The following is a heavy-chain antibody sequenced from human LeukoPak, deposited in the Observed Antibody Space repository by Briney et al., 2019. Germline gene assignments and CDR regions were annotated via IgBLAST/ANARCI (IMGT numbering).Heavy chain of an antibody. CDR1: GFTFDDYG. CDR2: INWNGGST. J-gene: IGHJ4*02. D-gene: IGHD2-21*01. Sequence: GGSLRLSCAASGFTFDDYGMSWVRQAPGKGLEWVSGINWNGGSTGYADSVKGRFTISRDNAKNSLYLEMNSLRAEDTALYYCARAFKYSMSGYYFDYWGQGTLVTVSS. V-gene: IGHV3-20*04. CDR3: ARAFKYSMSGYYFDY.